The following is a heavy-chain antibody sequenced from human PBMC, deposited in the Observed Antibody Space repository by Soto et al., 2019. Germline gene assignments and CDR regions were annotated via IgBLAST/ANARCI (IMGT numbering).Heavy chain of an antibody. J-gene: IGHJ6*02. Sequence: PSETLSLTCAVYGGSFSGYYWSWIRQPPGKGLEWIGEINHSGSTNYNPSLKSRVTISVDTSKNQFSLKLSSVTAADTAVYYCARGRRQYGMDVWGQGTTVTVSS. V-gene: IGHV4-34*01. CDR3: ARGRRQYGMDV. CDR1: GGSFSGYY. CDR2: INHSGST.